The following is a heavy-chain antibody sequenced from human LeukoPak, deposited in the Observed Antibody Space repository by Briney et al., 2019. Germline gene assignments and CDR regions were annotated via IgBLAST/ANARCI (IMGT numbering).Heavy chain of an antibody. CDR3: ARIRYCGGISCYYIDY. V-gene: IGHV1-58*02. CDR2: IVVGSGNT. CDR1: GFTFTSSA. J-gene: IGHJ4*02. D-gene: IGHD2-2*01. Sequence: SVKVSCKASGFTFTSSAMQWVRQAHGQRLEWIGWIVVGSGNTNYAQKFQERVTITRDMSTSTAYMELSRLRSDDTAFYYCARIRYCGGISCYYIDYWGQGTLVTVSA.